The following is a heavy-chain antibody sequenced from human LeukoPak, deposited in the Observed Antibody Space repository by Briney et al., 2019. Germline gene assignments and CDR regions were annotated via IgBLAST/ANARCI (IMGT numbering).Heavy chain of an antibody. CDR1: AYSISSGYY. CDR3: AKGYCSSASCYDDRGAFDY. V-gene: IGHV4-38-2*02. CDR2: IYHNESP. J-gene: IGHJ4*02. Sequence: SETLSLTCTVSAYSISSGYYWGWIRQPPGKGLEWIGSIYHNESPYYNPSLKSRVTTSVDTSKNQFSLRLTSVAAADTAVYYCAKGYCSSASCYDDRGAFDYWGQGTLVTVSS. D-gene: IGHD2-2*01.